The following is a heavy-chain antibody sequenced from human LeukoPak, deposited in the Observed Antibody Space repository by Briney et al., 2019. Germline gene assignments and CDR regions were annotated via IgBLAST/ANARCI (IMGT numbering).Heavy chain of an antibody. V-gene: IGHV1-69*05. D-gene: IGHD3-9*01. Sequence: ASVNVSCKASGGTFSSYAISWVRQAPGQGLEWMGGIIPIFGTANYAQKFQGRVTITTDESTSTAYMELSSLRSEDTAVYYCARGGPYYDILTGYTHEYYFDYWGQGTLVTVSS. CDR1: GGTFSSYA. J-gene: IGHJ4*02. CDR2: IIPIFGTA. CDR3: ARGGPYYDILTGYTHEYYFDY.